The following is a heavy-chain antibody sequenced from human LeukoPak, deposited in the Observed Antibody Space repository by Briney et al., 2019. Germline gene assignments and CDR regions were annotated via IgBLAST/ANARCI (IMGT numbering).Heavy chain of an antibody. CDR3: ARYDSSGYYYNDY. CDR2: ISWNSGSI. V-gene: IGHV3-9*01. J-gene: IGHJ4*02. D-gene: IGHD3-22*01. Sequence: GGSLRLSCAASGFTFDDYAMHWVRQAPGKGLEWVSGISWNSGSIGYADSVKGRFTISRDNAKNSLYLQMNSLRAEDTAVYYCARYDSSGYYYNDYWGQGTLVTVSS. CDR1: GFTFDDYA.